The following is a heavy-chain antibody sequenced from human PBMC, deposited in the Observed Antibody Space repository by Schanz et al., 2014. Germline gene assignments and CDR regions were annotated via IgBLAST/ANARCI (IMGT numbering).Heavy chain of an antibody. CDR3: AKGLYYDNTGGGFDY. CDR2: IYSGIGA. V-gene: IGHV3-66*01. D-gene: IGHD3-16*01. Sequence: EVQLVESGGGLVQPGGSLRLSCAASGFTLSNSDMHWVRQGTGKGLEWVSVIYSGIGAYYADSVKDRFTVSRDNSKNTVYLQMNRLRAEDTAVYYCAKGLYYDNTGGGFDYWGQGTLXTVSS. CDR1: GFTLSNSD. J-gene: IGHJ4*02.